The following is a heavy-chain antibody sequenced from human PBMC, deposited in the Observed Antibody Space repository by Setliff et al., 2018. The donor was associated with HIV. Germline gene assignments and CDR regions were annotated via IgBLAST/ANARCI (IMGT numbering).Heavy chain of an antibody. CDR3: ARWGSGSYERVFDY. V-gene: IGHV3-7*01. CDR2: VKQDGTET. Sequence: PGGSLRLSCAASGFTFSNYAMSWVRQAPGKGLESVANVKQDGTETLYVDSVKGRFTISRDNANNLVYLQMNSLRVEDTAVYFCARWGSGSYERVFDYWGQGMLVTVSS. J-gene: IGHJ4*02. CDR1: GFTFSNYA. D-gene: IGHD1-26*01.